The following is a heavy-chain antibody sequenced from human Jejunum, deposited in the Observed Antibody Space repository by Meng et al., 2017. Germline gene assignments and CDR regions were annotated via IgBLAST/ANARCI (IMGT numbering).Heavy chain of an antibody. CDR1: GYTFTGNY. CDR3: ARDSSLVGSSNWAFDY. J-gene: IGHJ4*02. Sequence: QVQLVQSGAEVKTPGASVKASCKASGYTFTGNYFHWVRQAPGQGHEWMGRINPNNGNTNYGQKFQGRVTMTRDTSISTAYIEVSGLRSDDTAVYYCARDSSLVGSSNWAFDYWGQGTLVTVSS. D-gene: IGHD6-13*01. CDR2: INPNNGNT. V-gene: IGHV1-2*06.